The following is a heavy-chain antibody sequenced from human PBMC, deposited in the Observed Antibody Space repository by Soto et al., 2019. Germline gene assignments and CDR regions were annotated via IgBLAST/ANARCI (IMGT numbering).Heavy chain of an antibody. CDR3: AKLGAARPNWFDP. CDR2: ISGSGAST. J-gene: IGHJ5*02. V-gene: IGHV3-23*01. D-gene: IGHD6-6*01. Sequence: QPGGSLRLSCAASGFTFRSYAMSWVRQAPGKGLEWLSAISGSGASTYYADSVKGRFTIFRDNSKNTLYLQMNSLRAEDTAVYYCAKLGAARPNWFDPWGQGTLVTVSS. CDR1: GFTFRSYA.